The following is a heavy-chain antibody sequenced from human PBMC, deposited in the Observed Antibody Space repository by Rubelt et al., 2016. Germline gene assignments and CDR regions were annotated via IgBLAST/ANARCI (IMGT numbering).Heavy chain of an antibody. J-gene: IGHJ4*02. V-gene: IGHV3-30*07. CDR3: ARDSYYYDSSGYFSYFDY. Sequence: YYADSVKGRFTISRDNSKNTLYLQMNSLRAEDTAVYYCARDSYYYDSSGYFSYFDYWGQGTLVTVSS. D-gene: IGHD3-22*01.